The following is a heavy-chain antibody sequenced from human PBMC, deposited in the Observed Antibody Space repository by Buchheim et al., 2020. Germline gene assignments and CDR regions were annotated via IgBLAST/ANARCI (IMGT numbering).Heavy chain of an antibody. J-gene: IGHJ4*02. Sequence: QVQLVQSGAEVKKSGSSVKVSCKASGGTFSSYAISCVRQAPGQGREWMGRIIPILGIANYAQQCQGRGPITEDKSTSTAYMELSSLRSEDTAVYYCARDYYDSSGYHLGLDYWGQGTL. CDR1: GGTFSSYA. V-gene: IGHV1-69*04. CDR2: IIPILGIA. D-gene: IGHD3-22*01. CDR3: ARDYYDSSGYHLGLDY.